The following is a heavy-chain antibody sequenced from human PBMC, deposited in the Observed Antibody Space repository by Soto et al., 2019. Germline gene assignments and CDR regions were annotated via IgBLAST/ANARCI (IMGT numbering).Heavy chain of an antibody. D-gene: IGHD2-15*01. CDR3: ARGTIVVAPYYYMDV. Sequence: GASVKVSRKASGYPFISYRISWGRQAPGQGLEWMAWISGYNGDTTYAQRFQGRLTVTRDTPTSTAYMEMGSLRSDDTAVYYCARGTIVVAPYYYMDVWGKGTTVTVSS. CDR1: GYPFISYR. V-gene: IGHV1-18*01. J-gene: IGHJ6*03. CDR2: ISGYNGDT.